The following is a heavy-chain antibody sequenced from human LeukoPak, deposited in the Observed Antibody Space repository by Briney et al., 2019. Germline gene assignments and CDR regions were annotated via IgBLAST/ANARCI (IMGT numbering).Heavy chain of an antibody. V-gene: IGHV1-24*01. CDR2: FDPEDGET. CDR1: GYTLTELS. Sequence: WASVKVSCKVSGYTLTELSMHWVRQAPGKGLEWVGGFDPEDGETIYAQKFQGRVTMTEDTSTDTAYMELSSLRSEDTAVYYCATVNTCDSSGYLPESWGQGTLVTVSS. CDR3: ATVNTCDSSGYLPES. J-gene: IGHJ4*02. D-gene: IGHD3-22*01.